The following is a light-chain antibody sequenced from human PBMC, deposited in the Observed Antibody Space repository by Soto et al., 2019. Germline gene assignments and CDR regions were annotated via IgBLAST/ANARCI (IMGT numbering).Light chain of an antibody. Sequence: QAVLTQPPSASGTPGQRVTISCSGSSSNIGSNTVNWYQQLPGTAPKLLIYSNNQRPSGVPDRFSGSKSGTSASLAISGLQSEDDADYYCAAWDDSLNGLVVFGRGTKLTVL. V-gene: IGLV1-44*01. J-gene: IGLJ2*01. CDR3: AAWDDSLNGLVV. CDR2: SNN. CDR1: SSNIGSNT.